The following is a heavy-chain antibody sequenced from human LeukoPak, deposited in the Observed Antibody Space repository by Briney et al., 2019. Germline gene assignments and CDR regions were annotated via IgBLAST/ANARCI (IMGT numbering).Heavy chain of an antibody. CDR1: GFTASSNY. V-gene: IGHV3-23*01. CDR3: AKRAYSSSWYGNYFDY. Sequence: SGGSLRLSCAASGFTASSNYMSWVRQAPGKGLEWVSGISWNSGNIGYGDSVKGRFTISRDNSKNTPYLQMNSLRAEDTAVYYCAKRAYSSSWYGNYFDYWGQGTLVTVSS. D-gene: IGHD6-13*01. CDR2: ISWNSGNI. J-gene: IGHJ4*02.